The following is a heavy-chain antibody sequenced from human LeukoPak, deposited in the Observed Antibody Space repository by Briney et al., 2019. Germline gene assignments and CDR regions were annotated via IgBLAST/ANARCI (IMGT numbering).Heavy chain of an antibody. CDR2: ISASGGST. J-gene: IGHJ4*02. CDR3: ARARYCSSTSCFLDY. V-gene: IGHV3-23*01. CDR1: GFTFSSSA. D-gene: IGHD2-2*01. Sequence: GGSLRLSCAASGFTFSSSAMSWVRQVPGKGLEWVSGISASGGSTYYADSVKGRFTISRDNSKNTLYLRMNSLTAEDTALHYCARARYCSSTSCFLDYWGQGTLVTVSS.